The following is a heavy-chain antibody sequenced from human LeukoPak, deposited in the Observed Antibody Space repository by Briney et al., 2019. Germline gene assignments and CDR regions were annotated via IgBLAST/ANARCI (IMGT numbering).Heavy chain of an antibody. D-gene: IGHD6-13*01. CDR1: GFTFSSYA. CDR3: ARLRPYSSSWYAYYGMDV. V-gene: IGHV3-23*01. CDR2: ISGSGGST. J-gene: IGHJ6*02. Sequence: PAGSLRLSCAASGFTFSSYAMSWVRQAPGEGLEWVSAISGSGGSTYYADSVKGRFTISRDNAKNSLYLQMNSLRADETAVYYCARLRPYSSSWYAYYGMDVWGQGTTVTVSS.